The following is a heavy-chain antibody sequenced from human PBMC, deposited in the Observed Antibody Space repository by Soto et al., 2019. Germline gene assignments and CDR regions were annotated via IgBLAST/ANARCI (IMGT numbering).Heavy chain of an antibody. V-gene: IGHV3-7*01. CDR1: GFTFSSYW. D-gene: IGHD2-2*01. Sequence: GGSLRLSCAASGFTFSSYWMSWVRQAPGKGLEWVANIKQDGSEKYYVDSVKGRFTISRDNAKNSLYLQMNSLRAEDTAVYYCARDVVVPAAIFSGDYYYGMDVWGQGTPVTVYS. CDR2: IKQDGSEK. CDR3: ARDVVVPAAIFSGDYYYGMDV. J-gene: IGHJ6*02.